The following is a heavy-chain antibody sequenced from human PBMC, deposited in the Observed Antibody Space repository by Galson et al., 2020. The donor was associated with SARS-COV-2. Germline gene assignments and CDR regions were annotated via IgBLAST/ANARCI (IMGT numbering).Heavy chain of an antibody. D-gene: IGHD3-22*01. J-gene: IGHJ4*02. Sequence: GESLKISCAASGFTFSSYAMHWVRQAPGKGLEYVSTISSNGGRTYYANSVKGRFTISRDNSKNTLYLQMGGLRAEDMAVYYCARDRGGGYNWLEYWGQGTLVTVSS. CDR1: GFTFSSYA. CDR2: ISSNGGRT. CDR3: ARDRGGGYNWLEY. V-gene: IGHV3-64*01.